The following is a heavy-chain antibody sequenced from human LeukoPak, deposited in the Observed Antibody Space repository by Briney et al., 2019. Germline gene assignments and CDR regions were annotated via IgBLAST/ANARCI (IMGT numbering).Heavy chain of an antibody. J-gene: IGHJ4*02. CDR2: ISGSGGST. CDR3: AKGQWLAFDY. Sequence: GGSLRLSCAASGFTVSSSYMSWVRQAPGKGLEWVSAISGSGGSTYYADSVKGRFTISRDNSKNTLYLQMNSLRAEDTAVYYCAKGQWLAFDYWGQGTLVTVSS. V-gene: IGHV3-23*01. D-gene: IGHD6-19*01. CDR1: GFTVSSSY.